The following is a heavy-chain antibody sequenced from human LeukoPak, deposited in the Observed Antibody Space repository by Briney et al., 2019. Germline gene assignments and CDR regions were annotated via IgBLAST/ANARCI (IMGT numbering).Heavy chain of an antibody. V-gene: IGHV3-23*01. Sequence: GGSLRLSCAASGFTFSSYAMSWVRQAPGKGLEGVSLISGSGGSTYYADSVKGRFTISRDNSKNTLYLQMNSLRAEDTAVFYCAKDRDDYVWGSYLGAFDIWGQGTMVTVSS. CDR1: GFTFSSYA. D-gene: IGHD3-16*01. J-gene: IGHJ3*02. CDR3: AKDRDDYVWGSYLGAFDI. CDR2: ISGSGGST.